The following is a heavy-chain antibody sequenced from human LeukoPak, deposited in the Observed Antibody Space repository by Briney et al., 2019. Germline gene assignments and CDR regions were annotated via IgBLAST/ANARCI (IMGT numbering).Heavy chain of an antibody. Sequence: ASVKVSCKASGYTFTSYAMNWVRQAPGQGLEWMGWISTNTGNPTYAQGFTGRFVFSLDTSVSTAYLQISSLKAEDTAVYYCARDPPPGDIVVVPAADDYWGQGTLVTVSS. J-gene: IGHJ4*02. D-gene: IGHD2-2*01. CDR1: GYTFTSYA. CDR3: ARDPPPGDIVVVPAADDY. V-gene: IGHV7-4-1*02. CDR2: ISTNTGNP.